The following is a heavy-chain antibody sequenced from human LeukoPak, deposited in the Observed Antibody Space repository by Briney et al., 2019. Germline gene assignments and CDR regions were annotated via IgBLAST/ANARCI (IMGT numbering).Heavy chain of an antibody. J-gene: IGHJ3*02. CDR3: AKGNYGSGSLYIGDAFDI. D-gene: IGHD3-10*01. V-gene: IGHV3-53*01. CDR2: IYRGGDT. CDR1: GFTVSYNY. Sequence: GGSLRLSCAASGFTVSYNYMSWVRQTPGKGLECVSSIYRGGDTYYADSVRGRFTISRDNSDNTLYLQMNSLRAEDTALYYCAKGNYGSGSLYIGDAFDIWGQGTMVTVSS.